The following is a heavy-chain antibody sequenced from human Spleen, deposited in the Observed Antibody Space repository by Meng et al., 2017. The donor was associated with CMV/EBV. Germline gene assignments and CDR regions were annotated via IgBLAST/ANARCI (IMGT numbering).Heavy chain of an antibody. Sequence: GGSLRLSCAASRFTFSTHWMSWVRQAPGKGLEWVASIKQDGSEKYYVDSVRGRFTISRDNAKNSLYLQMNSLGAEDAAVYYCARAWGHWGQGTLVTVSS. CDR2: IKQDGSEK. CDR1: RFTFSTHW. CDR3: ARAWGH. V-gene: IGHV3-7*01. J-gene: IGHJ4*02. D-gene: IGHD3-16*01.